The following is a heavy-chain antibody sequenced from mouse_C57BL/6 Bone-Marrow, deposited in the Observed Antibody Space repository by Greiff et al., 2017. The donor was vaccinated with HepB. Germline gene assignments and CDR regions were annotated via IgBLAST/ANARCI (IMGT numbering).Heavy chain of an antibody. J-gene: IGHJ2*01. V-gene: IGHV1-26*01. CDR1: GYTFTDYY. Sequence: EVKLQQSGPELVKPGASVKISCKASGYTFTDYYMNWVKQSHGKSLEWIGDINPNNGGTSYNQKFKGKATLTVDTSSSTAYMELRSLTSEDSAVYYCARSGIHVWSPYFDYWGQGTTLTVSS. CDR2: INPNNGGT. CDR3: ARSGIHVWSPYFDY. D-gene: IGHD2-10*02.